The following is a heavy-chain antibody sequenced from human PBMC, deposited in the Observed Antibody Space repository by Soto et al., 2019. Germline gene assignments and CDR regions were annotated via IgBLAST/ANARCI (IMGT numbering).Heavy chain of an antibody. CDR3: AREGIAVAGTHGMDV. CDR1: GGTFSSYA. D-gene: IGHD6-19*01. CDR2: IIPIFGTA. V-gene: IGHV1-69*13. Sequence: ASVKVSCKASGGTFSSYAISWVRQAPGQGLEWMGGIIPIFGTANYAQKFQGRVTITADESTSTAYMELSSLRSEDTAVYYCAREGIAVAGTHGMDVWGQGTTVTAP. J-gene: IGHJ6*02.